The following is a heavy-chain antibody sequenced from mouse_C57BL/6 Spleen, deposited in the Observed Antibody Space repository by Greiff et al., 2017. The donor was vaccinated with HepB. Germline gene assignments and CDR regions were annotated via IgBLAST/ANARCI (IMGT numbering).Heavy chain of an antibody. V-gene: IGHV1-55*01. CDR2: IYPGSGST. Sequence: VQLQQPGAELVKPGASVKMSCKASGYTFTSYWITWVKQRPGQGLEWIGDIYPGSGSTNYNEKFKSKSTLTVDKSSSTAYMQLSSLTSEDSAVYYCASSYYYGSSLYYAMDYWGQGTSVTVSS. J-gene: IGHJ4*01. CDR1: GYTFTSYW. CDR3: ASSYYYGSSLYYAMDY. D-gene: IGHD1-1*01.